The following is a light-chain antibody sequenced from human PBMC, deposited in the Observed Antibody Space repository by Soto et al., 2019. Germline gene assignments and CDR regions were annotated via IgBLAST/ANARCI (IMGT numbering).Light chain of an antibody. CDR3: SSYTGTSTFV. CDR2: GNN. J-gene: IGLJ1*01. CDR1: SSNIGAFYA. V-gene: IGLV1-40*01. Sequence: QSVLTQPPSVSGAPGQRVTISCTGTSSNIGAFYAVHWYQQLPGTAPKLLIYGNNNRPSGVSNRFSGSKSGNTASLTISGLQAEDEADYYCSSYTGTSTFVFGGGTKVTVL.